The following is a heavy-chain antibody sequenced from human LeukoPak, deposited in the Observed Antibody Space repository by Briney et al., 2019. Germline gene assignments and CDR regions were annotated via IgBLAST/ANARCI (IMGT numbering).Heavy chain of an antibody. J-gene: IGHJ5*02. Sequence: PGGSLRLSCAASGFTFSGHWMYWVRQAPGKGPVWVSRINSEGSGTAYAAFVKGRFTISRDNAKNTLLLQMNSLRVEDTAVYHCVRGNDHWGQGTLVTVSS. V-gene: IGHV3-74*01. CDR3: VRGNDH. CDR2: INSEGSGT. CDR1: GFTFSGHW.